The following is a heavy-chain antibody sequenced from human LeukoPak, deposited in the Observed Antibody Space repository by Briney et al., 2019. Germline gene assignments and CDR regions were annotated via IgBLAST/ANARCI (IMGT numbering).Heavy chain of an antibody. V-gene: IGHV4-61*05. J-gene: IGHJ4*02. D-gene: IGHD3-9*01. CDR1: SGSISTSNYY. Sequence: SETLSLTCTVSSGSISTSNYYWGWIRQPPGKGLEWIGYIYYSGSTNYNPSLKSRVTISVDTSKNQFSLKLSSVTAADTAVYYCARGGDILTGYFLDYWGQGTLVTVSS. CDR2: IYYSGST. CDR3: ARGGDILTGYFLDY.